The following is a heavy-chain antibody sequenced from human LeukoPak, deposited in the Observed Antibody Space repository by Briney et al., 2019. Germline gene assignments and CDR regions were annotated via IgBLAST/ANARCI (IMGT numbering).Heavy chain of an antibody. V-gene: IGHV1-3*01. CDR1: GYTFTSYA. CDR2: INAGNGNT. J-gene: IGHJ5*02. CDR3: AREYYDFWSGYYGESNWFDP. Sequence: ASVKVSCKASGYTFTSYAMHWVRQAPGQRLEWMGWINAGNGNTKYSQKFQGRVTITRDTSASTAYMELSSLRSEDTAVYYCAREYYDFWSGYYGESNWFDPWGQGTLVTVSS. D-gene: IGHD3-3*01.